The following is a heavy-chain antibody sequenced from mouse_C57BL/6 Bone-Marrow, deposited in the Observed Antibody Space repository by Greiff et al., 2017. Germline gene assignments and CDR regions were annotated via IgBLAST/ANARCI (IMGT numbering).Heavy chain of an antibody. CDR1: GYTFTSYW. D-gene: IGHD4-1*01. V-gene: IGHV1-69*01. Sequence: VQLQESGAELVMPGASVKLSCKASGYTFTSYWMHWVKQRPGQGLEWIGELDPSDSYTNYNQKFKGKSTLTVDKSSSTAYMQLSSLTSEDSAVYYCARLGRFDYWGQGTTLTVSS. CDR3: ARLGRFDY. J-gene: IGHJ2*01. CDR2: LDPSDSYT.